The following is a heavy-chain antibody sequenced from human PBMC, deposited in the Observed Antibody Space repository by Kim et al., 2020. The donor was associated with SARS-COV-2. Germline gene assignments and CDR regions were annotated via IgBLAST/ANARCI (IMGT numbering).Heavy chain of an antibody. CDR3: AITPAGDSSGYYSLVFDY. J-gene: IGHJ4*02. CDR2: INPSGGST. V-gene: IGHV1-46*01. Sequence: ASVKVSCKASGYTFTSYYMHWVRQAPGQGLEWMGIINPSGGSTSYAQKFQGRVTMTRDTSTSTVYMELSSLRSEDTAVYYCAITPAGDSSGYYSLVFDYWGQGTLVTVSS. D-gene: IGHD3-22*01. CDR1: GYTFTSYY.